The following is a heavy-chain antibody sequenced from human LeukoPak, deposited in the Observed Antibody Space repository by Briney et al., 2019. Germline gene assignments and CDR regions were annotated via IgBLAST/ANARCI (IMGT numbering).Heavy chain of an antibody. D-gene: IGHD5/OR15-5a*01. CDR1: GFTFSSYW. CDR2: ISGSGGST. CDR3: ANGPLVLSDSDKYGMDV. V-gene: IGHV3-23*01. J-gene: IGHJ6*02. Sequence: GGSLRLSCAASGFTFSSYWMTWVRQAPGKGLEWVSAISGSGGSTYYADSVKGRFTVSRDNSKNTLYLQMNSLRAEDTAVYYCANGPLVLSDSDKYGMDVWGQGTTVTVSS.